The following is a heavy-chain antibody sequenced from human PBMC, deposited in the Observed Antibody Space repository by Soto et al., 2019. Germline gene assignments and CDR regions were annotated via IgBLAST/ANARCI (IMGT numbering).Heavy chain of an antibody. D-gene: IGHD3-3*01. V-gene: IGHV4-39*01. CDR1: GGSISSSSYY. J-gene: IGHJ6*02. CDR3: ARQESTPSYDFWSGYPRGGMDV. CDR2: IYYSGST. Sequence: ETLSLTCTVSGGSISSSSYYWGWIRQPPGKGLEWIGSIYYSGSTYYNPSLKSRVTISVDTSKNQFSLKLSSVTAADTAVYYCARQESTPSYDFWSGYPRGGMDVWGQGTTVTVSS.